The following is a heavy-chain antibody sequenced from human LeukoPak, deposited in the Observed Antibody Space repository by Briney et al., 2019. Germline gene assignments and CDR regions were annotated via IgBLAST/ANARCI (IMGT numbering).Heavy chain of an antibody. Sequence: ASVKVSCKASGYTFTSYAMHWVRQAPGQRLEWMGWINAGNGNTKYSQKFQGRVTITRDTSASTAYMELSSLRSEDTAVYYCARDRQSIRDYVWGSYRYHPNDYWGQGTLVTVSS. J-gene: IGHJ4*02. CDR1: GYTFTSYA. D-gene: IGHD3-16*02. CDR3: ARDRQSIRDYVWGSYRYHPNDY. V-gene: IGHV1-3*01. CDR2: INAGNGNT.